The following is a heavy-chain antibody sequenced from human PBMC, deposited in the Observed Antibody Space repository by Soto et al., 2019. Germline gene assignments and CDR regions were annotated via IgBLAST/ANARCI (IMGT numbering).Heavy chain of an antibody. D-gene: IGHD2-2*01. CDR2: ISGSGGST. Sequence: EVQLVETGGGLIQPGGSLRLSCAASGFTVSSNYMSWVRQAPGKGLEWVSVISGSGGSTYYADSVKGRFTISRDNSKNTLYLQMNSLRAEDTAVYYCAKGFGVVVPAAHGAHFDYWGQGTLVTVSS. CDR3: AKGFGVVVPAAHGAHFDY. J-gene: IGHJ4*02. CDR1: GFTVSSNY. V-gene: IGHV3-53*02.